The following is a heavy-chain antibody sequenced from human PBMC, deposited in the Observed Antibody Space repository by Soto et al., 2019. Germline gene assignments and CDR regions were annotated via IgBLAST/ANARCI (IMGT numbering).Heavy chain of an antibody. V-gene: IGHV1-46*01. CDR1: GYTFTSYY. CDR3: ARDSAYTIFEVGLHYYYGMDG. Sequence: GASVKVSCKASGYTFTSYYMHWVRQAPGQGLEWMGIINPSGGSTSYAQKFQGRVTMTRDTSTSTVYMELSSLRSEDTAVYYCARDSAYTIFEVGLHYYYGMDGSGKGTTVPVSA. D-gene: IGHD3-3*01. CDR2: INPSGGST. J-gene: IGHJ6*04.